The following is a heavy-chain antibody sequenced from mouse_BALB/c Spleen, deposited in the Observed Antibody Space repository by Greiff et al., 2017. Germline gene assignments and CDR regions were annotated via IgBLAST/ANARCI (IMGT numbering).Heavy chain of an antibody. D-gene: IGHD2-4*01. CDR2: ISYSGST. J-gene: IGHJ4*01. Sequence: EVQRVESGPGLVKPSQSLSLTCTVTGYSITSDYAWNWIRQFPGNKLEWMGYISYSGSTSYNPSLKSRISITRDTSKNQFFLQLNSVTTEDTATYYCARSRDYGAMDYWGQGTSVTVSS. CDR3: ARSRDYGAMDY. V-gene: IGHV3-2*02. CDR1: GYSITSDYA.